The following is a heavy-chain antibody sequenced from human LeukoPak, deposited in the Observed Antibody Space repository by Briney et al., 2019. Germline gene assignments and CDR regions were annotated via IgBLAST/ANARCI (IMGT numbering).Heavy chain of an antibody. J-gene: IGHJ5*02. CDR2: IYYSGST. CDR3: ARDLPSAYCSSTTCYFSWFDP. D-gene: IGHD2-2*01. CDR1: GGSISSYY. Sequence: SETLSLTCTVSGGSISSYYWSRIRQPPGKGLEWIGYIYYSGSTNYNPSLKSRVTMSVDTSKNQFSLSLTSVTAADTAVYYCARDLPSAYCSSTTCYFSWFDPRGQGTLVTVSS. V-gene: IGHV4-59*12.